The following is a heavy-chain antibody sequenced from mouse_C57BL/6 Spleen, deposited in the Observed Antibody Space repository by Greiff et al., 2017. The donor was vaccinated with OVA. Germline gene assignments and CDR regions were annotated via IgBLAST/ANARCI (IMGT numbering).Heavy chain of an antibody. D-gene: IGHD3-2*02. CDR3: RAQATSYAMDY. J-gene: IGHJ4*01. CDR2: ISYDGSN. CDR1: GYSITSGYY. V-gene: IGHV3-6*01. Sequence: EVQLQESGPGLVKPSQSLSLTCSVTGYSITSGYYWNWIRQFPGNKLEWMGYISYDGSNNYIPSLKNRISITRDTSKNQFFLKLNSVTTEDTATYYCRAQATSYAMDYWGQGTSVTVSS.